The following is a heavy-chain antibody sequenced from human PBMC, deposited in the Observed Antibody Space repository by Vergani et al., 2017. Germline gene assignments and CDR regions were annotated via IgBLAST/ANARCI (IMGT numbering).Heavy chain of an antibody. CDR2: IRYDASNK. CDR1: GVAFSSYA. Sequence: QVQLVESGGGVVQPGGSLRLSCAASGVAFSSYAMHWVRQAPGKGLEWVAFIRYDASNKYYADSVKGRFTISRDNPKKPLYLQMNSLRAEDTAVYYCAKPAGGNWFDPWGQGTLVTVSS. CDR3: AKPAGGNWFDP. J-gene: IGHJ5*02. D-gene: IGHD6-13*01. V-gene: IGHV3-30*02.